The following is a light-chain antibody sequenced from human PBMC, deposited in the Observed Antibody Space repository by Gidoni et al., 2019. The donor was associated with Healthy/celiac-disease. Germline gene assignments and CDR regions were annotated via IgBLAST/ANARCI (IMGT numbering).Light chain of an antibody. CDR2: DAS. J-gene: IGKJ2*01. CDR1: QDISNY. V-gene: IGKV1-33*01. Sequence: DIQMTQSPSSLSASVGDRVTITCQASQDISNYFNWYQQKPGKAPKLLIYDASNLETGVPSRFSGSGSGSVFTFTNISLQPEDIATYYCQQYDNRPPTFGQGTKLEIK. CDR3: QQYDNRPPT.